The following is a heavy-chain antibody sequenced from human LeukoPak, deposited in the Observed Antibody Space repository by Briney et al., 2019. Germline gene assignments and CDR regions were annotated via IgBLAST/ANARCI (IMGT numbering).Heavy chain of an antibody. V-gene: IGHV1-18*01. CDR1: GYTFTSYG. CDR2: ISAYNGNT. Sequence: ASVKVSCKASGYTFTSYGISWVRQAPGQGLEWMGWISAYNGNTNYAQKLQGRVTMTTDTSTSTVYMELSSLRSEDTAVYYCARDSPGIAVALGYWGQGTLVTVSS. D-gene: IGHD6-19*01. CDR3: ARDSPGIAVALGY. J-gene: IGHJ4*02.